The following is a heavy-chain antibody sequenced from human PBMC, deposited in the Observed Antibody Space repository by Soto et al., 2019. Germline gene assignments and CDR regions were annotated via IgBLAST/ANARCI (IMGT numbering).Heavy chain of an antibody. CDR2: INGDGSTT. Sequence: EVQLVESGGGLVQPGGSLRLSCAASGFTFSSYWMHWVRQVPGKGLLWVSRINGDGSTTNYADSVKGRFTISRDNAKNTLYLQMNSLRADDTALYYCARDKSNWNDAGDYWGQGTLVTVSS. D-gene: IGHD1-1*01. CDR1: GFTFSSYW. CDR3: ARDKSNWNDAGDY. V-gene: IGHV3-74*01. J-gene: IGHJ4*02.